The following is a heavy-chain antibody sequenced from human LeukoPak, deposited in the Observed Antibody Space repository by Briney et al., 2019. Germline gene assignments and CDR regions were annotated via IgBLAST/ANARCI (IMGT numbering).Heavy chain of an antibody. Sequence: PGGSLRLSCAASGFTVSDNYMSWVRQAPGKGLEWVSLIYSGGTTDYADSVKGRFTISRDISKNTLSLQMSSLRAEDTVVYYCAGGTDFWSGYSFDSWGQGTLVTVSS. D-gene: IGHD3-3*01. V-gene: IGHV3-53*01. CDR2: IYSGGTT. J-gene: IGHJ4*02. CDR3: AGGTDFWSGYSFDS. CDR1: GFTVSDNY.